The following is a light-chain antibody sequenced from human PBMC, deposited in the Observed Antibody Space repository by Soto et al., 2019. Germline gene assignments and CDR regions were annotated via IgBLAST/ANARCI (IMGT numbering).Light chain of an antibody. Sequence: QYVLTQPASVSGSPGQSITISCTYNLVSWYQQHPGKAPKLMIYEGNKRPSGVSNRFSGSKSGNTASLTISGLQAEDEADYYCCSYAGQRVVFGGGTKVTVL. CDR3: CSYAGQRVV. J-gene: IGLJ2*01. CDR2: EGN. V-gene: IGLV2-23*01. CDR1: NL.